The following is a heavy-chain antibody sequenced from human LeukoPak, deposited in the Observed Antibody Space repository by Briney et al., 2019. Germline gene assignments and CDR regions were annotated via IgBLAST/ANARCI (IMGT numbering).Heavy chain of an antibody. Sequence: ASVKVSCKASGYTFTSYGISWVRQAPGQGLEWMGWISAYNGNTNYAQKLQGRVTMTTDTSTSTAYMELRSLRSDDTAVYCCVRTLGYCSSTSCPEYFDLWGRGTLVTVSS. D-gene: IGHD2-2*01. V-gene: IGHV1-18*01. CDR3: VRTLGYCSSTSCPEYFDL. CDR2: ISAYNGNT. CDR1: GYTFTSYG. J-gene: IGHJ2*01.